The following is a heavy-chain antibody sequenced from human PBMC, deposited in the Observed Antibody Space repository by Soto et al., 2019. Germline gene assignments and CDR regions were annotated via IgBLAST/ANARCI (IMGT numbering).Heavy chain of an antibody. CDR1: GGSISSYY. D-gene: IGHD1-26*01. CDR3: ARRYGGNFDY. CDR2: IYYSGST. J-gene: IGHJ4*02. Sequence: SETLSLTCTVSGGSISSYYWSWIRQPPGKGLEWIGYIYYSGSTNYNPSLKSRVTISVDTSKNQFSLKLGSVTAADTAVYYCARRYGGNFDYWGQGTLVTVSS. V-gene: IGHV4-59*01.